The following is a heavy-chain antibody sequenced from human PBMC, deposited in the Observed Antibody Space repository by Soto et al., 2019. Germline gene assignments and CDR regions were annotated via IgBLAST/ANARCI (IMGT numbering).Heavy chain of an antibody. J-gene: IGHJ4*02. CDR2: ISYDGSNK. Sequence: QVQLVESGGGVVQPGRSLRLSCAASGFTFSSYGMHWVRQAPGKGLEWVAVISYDGSNKYYADSVKGRFTISRDNSKNTLYLHMNSLRAEDTAVYYCAKVSRTAYSSGWYGVDYWGQGTLVTVSS. CDR3: AKVSRTAYSSGWYGVDY. D-gene: IGHD6-19*01. V-gene: IGHV3-30*18. CDR1: GFTFSSYG.